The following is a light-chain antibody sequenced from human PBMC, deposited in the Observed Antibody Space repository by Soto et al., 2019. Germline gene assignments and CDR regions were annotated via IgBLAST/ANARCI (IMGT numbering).Light chain of an antibody. Sequence: EIVLTQSPGTLSLSPGERATLSCRASQSVSSTFLAWYQQKPGHAPRLLIYGASSRATGIPHRFSGSGSGTAFTLTISRLEPEDFAVYYCQHYGTSHIYTFGQGTKLEIK. V-gene: IGKV3-20*01. CDR3: QHYGTSHIYT. CDR2: GAS. CDR1: QSVSSTF. J-gene: IGKJ2*01.